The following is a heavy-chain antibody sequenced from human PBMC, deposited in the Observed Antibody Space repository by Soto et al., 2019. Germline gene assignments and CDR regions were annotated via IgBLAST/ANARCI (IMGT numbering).Heavy chain of an antibody. Sequence: QVQLVESGGGLVKPGGSLRLSCAASGFTFGDYYMTWIRQAQGKGLEWGSYISTSGTTIYYADSVKGRFTISRDSAKNSVYLQMNSLSPDDTGLYYCAREVTQVDYWGQGTLVTVSS. CDR1: GFTFGDYY. J-gene: IGHJ4*02. CDR3: AREVTQVDY. V-gene: IGHV3-11*01. D-gene: IGHD2-21*02. CDR2: ISTSGTTI.